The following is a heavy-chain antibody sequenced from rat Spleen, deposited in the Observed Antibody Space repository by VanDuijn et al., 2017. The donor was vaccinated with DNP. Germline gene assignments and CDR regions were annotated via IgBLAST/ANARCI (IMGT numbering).Heavy chain of an antibody. Sequence: EVKLVEFGGDLVQPGRSLKLSCVASGFIFNNYWMTWIRQVPGKGLEWVAGITSSGSLTYYADSVQGRFSISRDNAINTLYLQMNSLRSEDTATYYCAGSGLDFWGQGVVVTVSS. J-gene: IGHJ2*01. V-gene: IGHV5-31*01. CDR3: AGSGLDF. D-gene: IGHD1-1*01. CDR2: ITSSGSLT. CDR1: GFIFNNYW.